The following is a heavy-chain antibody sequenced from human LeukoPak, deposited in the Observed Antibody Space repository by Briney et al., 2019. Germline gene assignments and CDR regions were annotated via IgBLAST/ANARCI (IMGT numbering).Heavy chain of an antibody. CDR1: GHTFIGYN. CDR2: INPNFGGT. CDR3: ARSGVLITMIVLAYAFDI. J-gene: IGHJ3*02. D-gene: IGHD3-22*01. V-gene: IGHV1-2*02. Sequence: ASVKVSCKASGHTFIGYNMHWVRQAPGQGLEWMGWINPNFGGTDYAQRFQGRVTMTRDTSTSTVYMELRSLRSDDTAVYYCARSGVLITMIVLAYAFDIWGQGTMVTVSS.